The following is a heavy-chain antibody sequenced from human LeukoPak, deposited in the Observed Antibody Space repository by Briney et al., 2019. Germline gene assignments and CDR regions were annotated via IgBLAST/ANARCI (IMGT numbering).Heavy chain of an antibody. Sequence: AGGSLRLSCAASGFTFSDYYMSWIRQAPGKGLEWVSYISSSGSTIYYADSVKGRSTISRDNAKNSLYLQMNSLRAEDTAVYYCASRVTGTAEYWYFDLWGRGTLVTVSS. CDR2: ISSSGSTI. J-gene: IGHJ2*01. CDR1: GFTFSDYY. CDR3: ASRVTGTAEYWYFDL. D-gene: IGHD1-1*01. V-gene: IGHV3-11*04.